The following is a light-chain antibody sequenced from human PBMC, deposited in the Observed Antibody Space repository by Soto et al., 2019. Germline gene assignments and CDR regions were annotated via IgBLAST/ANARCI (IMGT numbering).Light chain of an antibody. V-gene: IGLV4-60*02. CDR1: SGHSSYI. CDR2: LEGSGSY. Sequence: QPVLTQSSSASASLGSSVKLTCTLSSGHSSYIIAWHQQQPGKAPRYLMKLEGSGSYNKGSGVPDRFSGSSSGADRYLTISNLQFEDEADYYSQTLESSTQVFGTGTKVTVL. CDR3: QTLESSTQV. J-gene: IGLJ1*01.